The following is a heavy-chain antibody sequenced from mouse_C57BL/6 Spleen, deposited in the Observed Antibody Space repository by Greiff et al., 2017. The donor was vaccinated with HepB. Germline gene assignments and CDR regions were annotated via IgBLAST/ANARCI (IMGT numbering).Heavy chain of an antibody. CDR3: ARVWLLYWYFDV. J-gene: IGHJ1*03. CDR1: GYTFTDYN. Sequence: VQLQQSGPELVKPGASVKIPCKASGYTFTDYNMDWVKQSHGKSLEWIGDINPNNGGTIYNQKFKGKATLTVDKSSSTAYMELRSLTSEDTAVYYCARVWLLYWYFDVWGTGTTVTVSS. CDR2: INPNNGGT. D-gene: IGHD2-2*01. V-gene: IGHV1-18*01.